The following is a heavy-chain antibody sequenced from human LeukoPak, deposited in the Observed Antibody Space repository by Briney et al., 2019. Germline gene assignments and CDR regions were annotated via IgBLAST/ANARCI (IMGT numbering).Heavy chain of an antibody. Sequence: GGSLRLSCAASGFTFSSYAMSWVRQAPGKGLEWVSAISGSGGSTYYADSVKGRFTISRDNSKNTLHLQMNSLRAEDTAVYYCARDVGSGSSNWFDPWGQGTLVTVSS. D-gene: IGHD5-12*01. V-gene: IGHV3-23*01. CDR2: ISGSGGST. J-gene: IGHJ5*02. CDR1: GFTFSSYA. CDR3: ARDVGSGSSNWFDP.